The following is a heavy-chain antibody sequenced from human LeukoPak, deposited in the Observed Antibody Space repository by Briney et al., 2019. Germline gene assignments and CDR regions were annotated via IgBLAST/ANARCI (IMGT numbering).Heavy chain of an antibody. Sequence: GGSLRLSCAASGFTFSTYWMNWYRQAPGKGLEGVGNINQVASEINYVDSVRGRLTISRDNAKNSLHMQMNSLRAEDTAVYYCATDRDNSDWQKRFDSWGQGTLVTVSS. CDR2: INQVASEI. CDR3: ATDRDNSDWQKRFDS. D-gene: IGHD2-21*02. J-gene: IGHJ4*02. V-gene: IGHV3-7*01. CDR1: GFTFSTYW.